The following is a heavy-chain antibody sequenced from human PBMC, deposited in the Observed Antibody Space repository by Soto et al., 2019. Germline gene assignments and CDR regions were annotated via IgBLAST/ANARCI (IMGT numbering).Heavy chain of an antibody. CDR1: GGSISSSSYY. J-gene: IGHJ5*02. CDR2: IYYSGST. V-gene: IGHV4-39*07. Sequence: TLSLTCTVSGGSISSSSYYWGWIRQPPGKGLEWIGSIYYSGSTYYNPSLKSRVTISVDTSKNQFSLKLSSVTAADTAVYYCARGGYSSSSGFDPWGQGTLVTVSS. D-gene: IGHD6-6*01. CDR3: ARGGYSSSSGFDP.